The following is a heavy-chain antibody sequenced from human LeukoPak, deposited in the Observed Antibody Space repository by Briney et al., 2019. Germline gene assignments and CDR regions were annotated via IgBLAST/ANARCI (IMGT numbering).Heavy chain of an antibody. CDR3: ARTFGDQYYFDY. Sequence: PGGSLRLSCAASRFTFSSYSMNWVRQAPGKGLEWVSSISSSSSYIYYADSVKGRFTISRDNAKNSLYLQMNSLRAEDTAVYYCARTFGDQYYFDYWGQGTLVTVSS. D-gene: IGHD3-10*01. J-gene: IGHJ4*02. CDR1: RFTFSSYS. V-gene: IGHV3-21*01. CDR2: ISSSSSYI.